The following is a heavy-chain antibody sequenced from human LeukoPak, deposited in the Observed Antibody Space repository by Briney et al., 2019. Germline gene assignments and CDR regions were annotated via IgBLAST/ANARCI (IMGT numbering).Heavy chain of an antibody. J-gene: IGHJ5*02. CDR2: IYTSGST. Sequence: PSETLSLTCTVSGGSISSYYWSWIRQPAGKGLEWIGRIYTSGSTNYNPSLKSRVTMSVDTSKNQFSLKLSSVTAADTAVYYCARGPQGGSGSYYRANWFDPWGQGTLVTVSS. D-gene: IGHD3-10*01. V-gene: IGHV4-4*07. CDR3: ARGPQGGSGSYYRANWFDP. CDR1: GGSISSYY.